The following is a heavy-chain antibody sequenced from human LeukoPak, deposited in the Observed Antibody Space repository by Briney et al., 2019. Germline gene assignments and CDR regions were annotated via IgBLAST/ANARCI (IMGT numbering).Heavy chain of an antibody. CDR1: GFTFSSYA. CDR3: AKSSGYDSSVYYFDY. CDR2: ISGSGGNT. D-gene: IGHD5-12*01. V-gene: IGHV3-23*01. Sequence: GGSLRLSCAASGFTFSSYAMSWVRQAPGKGLEWVSAISGSGGNTYYADSVKGRFTISRDNSKNTLYLQMNSLRAEDTAVYYCAKSSGYDSSVYYFDYWGQGTLVTVSS. J-gene: IGHJ4*02.